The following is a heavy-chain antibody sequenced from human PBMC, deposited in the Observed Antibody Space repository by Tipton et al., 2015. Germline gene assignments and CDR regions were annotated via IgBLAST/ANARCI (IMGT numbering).Heavy chain of an antibody. CDR2: IYSSATT. D-gene: IGHD5-12*01. Sequence: PGLVKPSETLSLTCSVSGGSIRSYYWNWIRQSLGKGLEWIGYIYSSATTSYSSALRSRVTVSVDTSKNQFSLNLRSVTAADTAVYFCAKTHGAYDWYLDHWGQGTLVTVSS. CDR3: AKTHGAYDWYLDH. V-gene: IGHV4-4*09. CDR1: GGSIRSYY. J-gene: IGHJ4*02.